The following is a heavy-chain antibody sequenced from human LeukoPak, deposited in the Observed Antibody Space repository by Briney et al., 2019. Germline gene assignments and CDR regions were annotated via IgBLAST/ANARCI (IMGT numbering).Heavy chain of an antibody. CDR3: ARGMQVTVAVSAPDP. J-gene: IGHJ5*02. Sequence: SVKGRFTISRDNAENSLSLQINSLRAEDTAVYYCARGMQVTVAVSAPDPWGQGTLVSVSS. V-gene: IGHV3-21*06. D-gene: IGHD2-15*01.